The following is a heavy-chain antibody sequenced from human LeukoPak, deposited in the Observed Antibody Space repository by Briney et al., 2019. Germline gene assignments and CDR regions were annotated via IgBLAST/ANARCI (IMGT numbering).Heavy chain of an antibody. Sequence: TGGSLRLSCAAAGFTFSSYWMNWVRQAPGQGLEWVATIEQDGSEKYYVDSLKGRFTISRDNAKNSLYLQMNNLRAEDTAVYYCATSRTLDHWGQGTLVIVSS. D-gene: IGHD3-9*01. CDR2: IEQDGSEK. J-gene: IGHJ1*01. CDR3: ATSRTLDH. V-gene: IGHV3-7*05. CDR1: GFTFSSYW.